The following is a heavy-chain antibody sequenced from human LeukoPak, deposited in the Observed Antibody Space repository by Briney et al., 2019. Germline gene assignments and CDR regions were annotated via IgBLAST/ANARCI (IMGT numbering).Heavy chain of an antibody. J-gene: IGHJ6*03. V-gene: IGHV3-23*01. Sequence: GGSLRLSCAASGFTFTNYAMNWVRQAPGKGLEWVSAISGGGDYTYYADSVKGRFTISRGNSKNTLYLQMNSLGAEDTAVYYCAKSSSVYYYMDVWGKGTTVTVS. CDR3: AKSSSVYYYMDV. CDR1: GFTFTNYA. CDR2: ISGGGDYT. D-gene: IGHD6-6*01.